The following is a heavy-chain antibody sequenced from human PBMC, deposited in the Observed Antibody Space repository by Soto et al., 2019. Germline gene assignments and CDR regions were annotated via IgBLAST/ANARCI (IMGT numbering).Heavy chain of an antibody. Sequence: QVQLQESGPGLVKPSETLSLTCTVSGGSFKSGRYSWSWIRQPPGKGLEWIGYVYHTGRTSYNPSRKRRVSISMDTSKNQFSLNLDSVTAADTAVYFCSRDFAYFDSWGQGTLVTVSS. V-gene: IGHV4-61*01. CDR3: SRDFAYFDS. CDR1: GGSFKSGRYS. CDR2: VYHTGRT. J-gene: IGHJ4*02. D-gene: IGHD3-3*01.